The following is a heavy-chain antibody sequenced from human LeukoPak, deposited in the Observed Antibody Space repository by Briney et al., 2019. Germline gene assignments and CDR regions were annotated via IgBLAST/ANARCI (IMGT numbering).Heavy chain of an antibody. Sequence: GGSLRLSCAASGFTFSSYNMNWVRQAPGKGLEWVSFISSSSSYIYYADSVKGRFTISRDNAKNSLYLQMNSLRAEDTAVYYCARDQRDSSGASIDYWSQGTLVTVSS. CDR3: ARDQRDSSGASIDY. D-gene: IGHD6-19*01. V-gene: IGHV3-21*01. CDR1: GFTFSSYN. CDR2: ISSSSSYI. J-gene: IGHJ4*02.